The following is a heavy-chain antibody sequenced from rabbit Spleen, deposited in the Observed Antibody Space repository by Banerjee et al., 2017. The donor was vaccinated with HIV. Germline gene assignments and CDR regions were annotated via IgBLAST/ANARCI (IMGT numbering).Heavy chain of an antibody. Sequence: QSLEESGGDLVKPGASLTLTCTASEFSLTSNDYMCWVRQAPGKGLEWIACIDAGSSGFTYHASWAKGRFTISKTSSTTVTLQMTSLTAADTATYFCARDTSSSFSSYGMDLWGQGTLVTVS. J-gene: IGHJ6*01. CDR3: ARDTSSSFSSYGMDL. V-gene: IGHV1S40*01. CDR1: EFSLTSNDY. D-gene: IGHD1-1*01. CDR2: IDAGSSGFT.